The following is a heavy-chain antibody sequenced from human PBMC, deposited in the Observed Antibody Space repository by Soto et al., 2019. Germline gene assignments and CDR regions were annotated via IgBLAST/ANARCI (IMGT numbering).Heavy chain of an antibody. CDR1: GFTLSSYA. CDR2: ISYDGSNK. J-gene: IGHJ6*02. V-gene: IGHV3-30-3*01. Sequence: QVQLVESGGGVVQPGRSLRLSCAASGFTLSSYAMHWVRQAPGKGLEWVAVISYDGSNKYYADSVKGRFTISRDNSKNTLYLQMNSLRDEDTAVYYCASTMDVWGQGTTVTVSS. CDR3: ASTMDV.